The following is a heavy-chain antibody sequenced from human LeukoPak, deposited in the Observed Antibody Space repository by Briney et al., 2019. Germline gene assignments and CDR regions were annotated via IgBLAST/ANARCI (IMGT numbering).Heavy chain of an antibody. CDR3: ARLAQYYYDSSGPS. V-gene: IGHV4-59*12. Sequence: SETLSLTCTVSGGSISSYYWSWIRQTPGKGLEWIGYIYYSGSTYYNPSLKSRVTISVDTSKNQFSLKLSSVTAADTAVYYCARLAQYYYDSSGPSWGQGTLVTVSS. CDR1: GGSISSYY. D-gene: IGHD3-22*01. J-gene: IGHJ5*02. CDR2: IYYSGST.